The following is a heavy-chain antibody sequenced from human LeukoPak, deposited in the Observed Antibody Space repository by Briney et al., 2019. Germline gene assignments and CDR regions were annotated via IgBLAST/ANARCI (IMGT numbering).Heavy chain of an antibody. Sequence: RGALRLSCAASGVTFSSCGMRWGRHAPAGGVLWGAFIRYDETNKNYADSVKGRFTISRDNYKNTLYLQMNSLRPEDTAVYYCARPLDSSGYVLDFWGQGTLVTVSS. CDR1: GVTFSSCG. V-gene: IGHV3-30*02. CDR3: ARPLDSSGYVLDF. J-gene: IGHJ4*02. D-gene: IGHD3-22*01. CDR2: IRYDETNK.